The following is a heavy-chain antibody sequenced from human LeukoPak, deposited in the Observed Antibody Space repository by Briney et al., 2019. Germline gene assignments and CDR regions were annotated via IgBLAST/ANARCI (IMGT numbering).Heavy chain of an antibody. D-gene: IGHD5-18*01. CDR1: GGTFSSYA. V-gene: IGHV1-69*11. CDR2: IIPILGTA. CDR3: ASRGYSYGSPGYFDY. Sequence: SVKVSCKASGGTFSSYAISWVRQAPGQGLEWMGRIIPILGTANYAQKFQGRVTITTDESTSTAYMELSSLRSEDTAVYYCASRGYSYGSPGYFDYWGQGTLVTVSS. J-gene: IGHJ4*02.